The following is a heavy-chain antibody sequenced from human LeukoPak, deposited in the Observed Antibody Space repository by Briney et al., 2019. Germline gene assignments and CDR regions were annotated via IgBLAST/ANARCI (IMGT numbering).Heavy chain of an antibody. Sequence: PGGSLRLSCAASGFTFSSYSMNWVRQAPGKGLEWVSYISSSSSTIYYADSVKGRFTISRDNAKNSLYLQMNSLRAEDTAVYYCARDLIRLGFDYWGQGTQVTVSS. V-gene: IGHV3-48*04. CDR3: ARDLIRLGFDY. J-gene: IGHJ4*02. D-gene: IGHD1-1*01. CDR2: ISSSSSTI. CDR1: GFTFSSYS.